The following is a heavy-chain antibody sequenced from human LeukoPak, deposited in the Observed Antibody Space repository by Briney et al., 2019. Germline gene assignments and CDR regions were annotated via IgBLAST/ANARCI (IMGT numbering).Heavy chain of an antibody. V-gene: IGHV3-74*01. Sequence: PGGSLRLSCAASGYTLTRYWMHWVRQGPGKGLVWVSRINEDGTSTSYADSVKGRFTISRDNAKNTLYLQMNSLRVEDTAVYYCTKDLTGNQDYWGQGTLVTVSS. D-gene: IGHD1-20*01. J-gene: IGHJ4*02. CDR1: GYTLTRYW. CDR2: INEDGTST. CDR3: TKDLTGNQDY.